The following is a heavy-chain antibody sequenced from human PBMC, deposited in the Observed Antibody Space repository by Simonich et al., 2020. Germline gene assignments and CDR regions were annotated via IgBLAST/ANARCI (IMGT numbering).Heavy chain of an antibody. CDR3: ARGGDGDY. V-gene: IGHV1-8*03. CDR2: MKPNSGNT. D-gene: IGHD3-10*01. CDR1: GYTFTSYD. J-gene: IGHJ4*02. Sequence: QVQMVQSVAEVKKPGDSVQVSCKPSGYTFTSYDINWVRQATGQGLEWMGRMKPNSGNTGYAQKFQGRVNINRNTSISTAYMELSSLRSEDTAVYYCARGGDGDYWGQGTLVTVSS.